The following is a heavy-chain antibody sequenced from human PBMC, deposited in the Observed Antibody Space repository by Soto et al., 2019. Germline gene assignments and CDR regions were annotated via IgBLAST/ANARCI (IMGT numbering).Heavy chain of an antibody. Sequence: QLQLQESGSGQVKRSQTLYLTCAVSGGSISSDGDSWSWIRQPPGKGLEWIGYIYHSGSTYYNPSLKSRVTISVDRSKNQFSLKLSSVTAADTAVYYCARKLGGPSAFDIWGQGTMVTVSS. J-gene: IGHJ3*02. CDR3: ARKLGGPSAFDI. D-gene: IGHD6-6*01. V-gene: IGHV4-30-2*01. CDR2: IYHSGST. CDR1: GGSISSDGDS.